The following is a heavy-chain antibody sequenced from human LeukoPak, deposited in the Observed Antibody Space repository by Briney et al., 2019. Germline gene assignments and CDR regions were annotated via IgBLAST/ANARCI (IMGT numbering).Heavy chain of an antibody. V-gene: IGHV3-23*01. CDR3: AKDTQSGGKRHLTCDP. Sequence: GVSLTLSCAASRFTFYCLALICLPQAPGKGREGVSALNGSGSRTDYADAGNGRATTSRHNSKQTLYLKMNRLGADDTARYFCAKDTQSGGKRHLTCDPRGEGALVTVSS. CDR2: LNGSGSRT. D-gene: IGHD4-23*01. J-gene: IGHJ5*02. CDR1: RFTFYCLA.